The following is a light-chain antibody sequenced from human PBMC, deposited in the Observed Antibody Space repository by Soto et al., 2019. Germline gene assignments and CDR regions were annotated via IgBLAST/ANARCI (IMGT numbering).Light chain of an antibody. Sequence: DIQMTQSPSTLSASVGDRVTITCRASHSISDWLAWYQQKPGKAPKLLIYKASSLESGVPSRFSGSGSGTEFTLTISSLQPDDFATYYCQQYNNLWTFGQGTKVEIK. CDR2: KAS. J-gene: IGKJ1*01. CDR1: HSISDW. CDR3: QQYNNLWT. V-gene: IGKV1-5*03.